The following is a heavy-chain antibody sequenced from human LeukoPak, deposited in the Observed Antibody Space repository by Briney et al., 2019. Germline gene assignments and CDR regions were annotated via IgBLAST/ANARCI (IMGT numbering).Heavy chain of an antibody. CDR2: IYYSGST. V-gene: IGHV4-59*01. J-gene: IGHJ4*02. Sequence: RASETLSLTCTVSGGSISSYYWSWIRQPPGKGLEWIGYIYYSGSTNYNPSLKSRVTISVDTSKNQFSLKLSSVTAADTAVYYCARGAGSSGWYNYWGQGTLVTVSS. CDR3: ARGAGSSGWYNY. CDR1: GGSISSYY. D-gene: IGHD6-19*01.